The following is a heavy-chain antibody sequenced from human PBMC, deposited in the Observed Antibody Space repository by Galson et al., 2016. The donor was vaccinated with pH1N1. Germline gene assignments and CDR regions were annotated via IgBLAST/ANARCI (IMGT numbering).Heavy chain of an antibody. CDR1: GGTFSNSA. Sequence: SVKVSCKASGGTFSNSAISWVRQAPGQGVEWMGGISPIFGSINYAQRFQGRVTVSADIFTNTAYMELSRLRSEDTAIYYCATAGPLVREILYYSYAMDVWGQGTTVTVSS. D-gene: IGHD3-10*01. J-gene: IGHJ6*02. CDR3: ATAGPLVREILYYSYAMDV. V-gene: IGHV1-69*06. CDR2: ISPIFGSI.